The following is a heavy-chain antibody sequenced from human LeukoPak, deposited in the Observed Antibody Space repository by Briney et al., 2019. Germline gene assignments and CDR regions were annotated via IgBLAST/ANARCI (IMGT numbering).Heavy chain of an antibody. CDR2: IIPFLGTT. D-gene: IGHD2-21*01. V-gene: IGHV1-69*01. CDR1: GGVFTIYA. CDR3: TIIPNVILFTHYFEY. Sequence: SVKVSCKASGGVFTIYAISWVRQAPGQGLEWMGGIIPFLGTTNYAQKFQGRVTITADEPTRTAYMELTYLRSDDTAVYYCTIIPNVILFTHYFEYWGQGTLVTVSS. J-gene: IGHJ4*02.